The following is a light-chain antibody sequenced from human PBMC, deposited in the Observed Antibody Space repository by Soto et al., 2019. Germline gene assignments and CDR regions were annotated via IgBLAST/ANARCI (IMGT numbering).Light chain of an antibody. CDR3: MQALKIPWT. J-gene: IGKJ1*01. V-gene: IGKV2-28*01. CDR2: LVS. CDR1: QSLLHNDGYHF. Sequence: DIVMTQSPLSLPVTPGEPASISCRSSQSLLHNDGYHFLGWYLQKPGQSPPLLIYLVSNRASGVPDRSRGSGSGTHYTLKISRGEDEDGRVYYCMQALKIPWTLGQGTKVEIK.